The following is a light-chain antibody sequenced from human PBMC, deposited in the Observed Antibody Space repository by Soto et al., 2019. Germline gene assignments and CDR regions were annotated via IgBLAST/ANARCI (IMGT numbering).Light chain of an antibody. CDR1: QSISSW. V-gene: IGKV1-5*01. CDR3: QQYNSYGT. J-gene: IGKJ1*01. CDR2: DAS. Sequence: DLQMTQSPSTLCPSVGGRVNNTCRASQSISSWLAWYQQKPGKAPKLLIYDASSLESGVPSRFSGSGSGTVFTLTVSSLQPEDFASDYCQQYNSYGTVGEGTKVDIK.